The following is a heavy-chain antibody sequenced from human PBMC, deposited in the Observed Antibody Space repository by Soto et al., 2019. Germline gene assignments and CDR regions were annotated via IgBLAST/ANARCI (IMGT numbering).Heavy chain of an antibody. CDR2: ISGSGGST. CDR3: AKGPPVGANSWYFGP. Sequence: GGSLRLSCAASGFTFSNYGMTWVRQAPGKGLEWVSVISGSGGSTYYADSVKGRFTISRDNSGNTLDLQMNSLRAEDTALYYCAKGPPVGANSWYFGPWGDGTLVTVSS. J-gene: IGHJ5*02. V-gene: IGHV3-23*01. CDR1: GFTFSNYG. D-gene: IGHD1-26*01.